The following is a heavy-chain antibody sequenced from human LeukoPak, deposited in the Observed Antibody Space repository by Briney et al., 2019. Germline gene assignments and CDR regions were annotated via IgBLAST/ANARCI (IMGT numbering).Heavy chain of an antibody. Sequence: GASVKVSCKVSGYTLTGLSMHWVRQAPGKGLEWMGGYDPENVETIYAQKFQDRVTMTEDTSTDTAYIELKSLRYEDTAVYYCATAPIVVIIAGAYFDYWGQGTLVTVSS. V-gene: IGHV1-24*01. J-gene: IGHJ4*02. CDR2: YDPENVET. CDR3: ATAPIVVIIAGAYFDY. D-gene: IGHD3-22*01. CDR1: GYTLTGLS.